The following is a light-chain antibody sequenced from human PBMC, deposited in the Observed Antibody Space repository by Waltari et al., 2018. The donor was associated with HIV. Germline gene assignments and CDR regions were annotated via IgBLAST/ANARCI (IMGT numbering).Light chain of an antibody. J-gene: IGLJ2*01. V-gene: IGLV2-8*01. CDR2: EVT. CDR3: SSSANTNDFYVV. Sequence: QSALTQPPSASGSPGQSVTISCTGTKNYIGNSAYVACHQQHPGKPPKLIISEVTKRPSGVPNRFSGSKSGNTASLTVSGLQAEDEADYYCSSSANTNDFYVVFGGGTKMTVL. CDR1: KNYIGNSAY.